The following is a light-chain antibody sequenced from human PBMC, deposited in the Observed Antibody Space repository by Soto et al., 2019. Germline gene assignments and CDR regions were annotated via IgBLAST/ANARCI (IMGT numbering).Light chain of an antibody. CDR3: QQYSSYPET. Sequence: DIQMTQSPYTLSASVGDRVTMTCRASQSISSWLAWYQQKPGKAPNLLIYEASRLEMAVPSRFSGSASGTEFTLSINSLQPDDVATYFCQQYSSYPETFGQGTKVEIK. CDR2: EAS. V-gene: IGKV1-5*03. CDR1: QSISSW. J-gene: IGKJ1*01.